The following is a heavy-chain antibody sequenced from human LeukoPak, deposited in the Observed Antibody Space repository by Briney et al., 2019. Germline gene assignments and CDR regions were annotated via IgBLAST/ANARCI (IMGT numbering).Heavy chain of an antibody. CDR1: GFTFSDHA. Sequence: GGSLRLSCTASGFTFSDHAMHWVRQAPGKGLEWVTVISYHARNQFYADSVKGRFTVSRDNSRNTLYLQMNSLRAEDSAVYYCAAQPCINGICYLDYWGQGTLVTVSS. V-gene: IGHV3-30*04. CDR2: ISYHARNQ. D-gene: IGHD2-8*01. CDR3: AAQPCINGICYLDY. J-gene: IGHJ4*02.